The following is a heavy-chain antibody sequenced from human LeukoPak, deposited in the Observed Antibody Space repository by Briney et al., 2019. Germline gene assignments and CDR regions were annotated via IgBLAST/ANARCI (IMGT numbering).Heavy chain of an antibody. CDR2: IYYNGNT. CDR3: TRDLNYYFDY. J-gene: IGHJ4*02. D-gene: IGHD5-24*01. V-gene: IGHV4-59*01. CDR1: GGSISRYY. Sequence: KTSETLSLTCTVSGGSISRYYWSWIRQPPGKGLEWIGYIYYNGNTNYNPSLNSRVTISVDTSKNQFSLKLTSVTAADTAVYYCTRDLNYYFDYWGQGIVVTVSS.